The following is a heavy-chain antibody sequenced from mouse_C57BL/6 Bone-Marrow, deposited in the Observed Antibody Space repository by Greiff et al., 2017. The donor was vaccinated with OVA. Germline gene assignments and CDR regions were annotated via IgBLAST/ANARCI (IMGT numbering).Heavy chain of an antibody. D-gene: IGHD1-1*01. V-gene: IGHV1-7*01. J-gene: IGHJ3*01. CDR1: GYTFTSYW. CDR2: INPSSGYT. Sequence: QVQLQQSGAELAKPGASVKLSCKASGYTFTSYWMHWVNQRPGQGLEWIGYINPSSGYTNYNQKFKDKATLTADKSSSTAYMQLSSLTSEDSAVYYCARKDYCSSSGFDYWGQGTMLTVSA. CDR3: ARKDYCSSSGFDY.